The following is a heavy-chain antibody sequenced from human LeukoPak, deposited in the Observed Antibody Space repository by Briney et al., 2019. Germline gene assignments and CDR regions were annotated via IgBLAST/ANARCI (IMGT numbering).Heavy chain of an antibody. CDR3: ARAISYYYDTRIHDAFDI. CDR2: IYTSGST. V-gene: IGHV4-61*02. CDR1: GGSISSGSYY. J-gene: IGHJ3*02. Sequence: SETLSLTCTVSGGSISSGSYYWTWIRRPAGKGLEWIGRIYTSGSTNYNPSLKSRVTISVDTSKNQFSLKLSAVTAAGTAVYYCARAISYYYDTRIHDAFDIWGQGTMVTVSS. D-gene: IGHD3-22*01.